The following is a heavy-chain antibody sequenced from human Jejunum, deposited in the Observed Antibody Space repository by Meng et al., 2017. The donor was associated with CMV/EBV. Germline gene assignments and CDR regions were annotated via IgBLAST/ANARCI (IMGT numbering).Heavy chain of an antibody. V-gene: IGHV2-26*01. CDR2: IFSNDEK. D-gene: IGHD4-11*01. CDR3: AHITHYTITTYNGMDV. Sequence: LNNDKMGVGWIRQAPGKALERLAHIFSNDEKSYSTSLRSRLTISQDTSRSQVVLTMTNVDPVDTATYYCAHITHYTITTYNGMDVWGQGTTVTVSS. CDR1: LNNDKMG. J-gene: IGHJ6*02.